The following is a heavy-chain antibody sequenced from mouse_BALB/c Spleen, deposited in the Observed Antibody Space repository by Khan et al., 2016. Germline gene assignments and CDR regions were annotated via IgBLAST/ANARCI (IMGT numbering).Heavy chain of an antibody. CDR1: GDSITSGY. J-gene: IGHJ1*01. CDR2: ISYSGTT. V-gene: IGHV3-8*02. Sequence: VQLKQSGPSPVKPSQTLSLTCSVTGDSITSGYWNWIRKFPGNKLEYMGYISYSGTTYYNPSLRSRVSITRDTSKNQYYLLLNSVTTEDTATYYCARFDRYDPYWYFDVWGAGTTVTVSS. CDR3: ARFDRYDPYWYFDV. D-gene: IGHD2-14*01.